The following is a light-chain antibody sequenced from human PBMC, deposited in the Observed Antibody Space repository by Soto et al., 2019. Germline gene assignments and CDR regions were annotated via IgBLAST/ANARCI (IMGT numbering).Light chain of an antibody. CDR2: GAS. V-gene: IGKV3-20*01. J-gene: IGKJ1*01. CDR3: QQYGSSGT. Sequence: EIVLTQSPGTLSLSPGERATLSCRASQSVSSSYLAWFQQKPGQAPRVLIYGASSRATGIPDRFSGSGSGTDFTLTISRLEPEDFAVYYCQQYGSSGTFGQGTKV. CDR1: QSVSSSY.